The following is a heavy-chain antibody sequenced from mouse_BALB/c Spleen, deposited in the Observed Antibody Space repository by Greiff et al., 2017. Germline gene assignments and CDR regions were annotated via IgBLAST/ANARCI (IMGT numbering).Heavy chain of an antibody. Sequence: EVKVVESGGGLVQPGGSLRLSCATSGFTFTDYYMSWVRQPPGKALEWLGFIRNKANGYTTEYSASVKGRFTISRDNSQSILYLQMNTLRAEDSATYYCARDPIYYDYGGYAMDYWGQGTSVTVSS. J-gene: IGHJ4*01. D-gene: IGHD2-4*01. CDR1: GFTFTDYY. V-gene: IGHV7-3*02. CDR3: ARDPIYYDYGGYAMDY. CDR2: IRNKANGYTT.